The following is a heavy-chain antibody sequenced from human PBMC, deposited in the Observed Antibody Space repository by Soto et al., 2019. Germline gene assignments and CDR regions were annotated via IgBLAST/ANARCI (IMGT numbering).Heavy chain of an antibody. J-gene: IGHJ4*02. Sequence: QITLNESGPTVVKPAETLTLTCTFSGFSLTTSGVGVRWIRQSPGKAPEWLALIYWADDKRYSASLKSRLTIHKDTSNNQVVVTMARVDPADTASFYCAHRILRTVFGLVTTTAIYFYFWGQGTPVVLSS. CDR2: IYWADDK. V-gene: IGHV2-5*02. CDR1: GFSLTTSGVG. D-gene: IGHD3-3*01. CDR3: AHRILRTVFGLVTTTAIYFYF.